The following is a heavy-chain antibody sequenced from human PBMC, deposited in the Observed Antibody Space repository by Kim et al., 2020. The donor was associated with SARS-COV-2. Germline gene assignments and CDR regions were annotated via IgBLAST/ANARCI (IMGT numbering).Heavy chain of an antibody. CDR2: ISDRGGST. D-gene: IGHD3-10*01. CDR3: AKALTMIRVHYDY. CDR1: GFTFSSYG. J-gene: IGHJ4*02. Sequence: GGSLRLSCAASGFTFSSYGMSWVRQAPGKGLEWVSGISDRGGSTYYADPVKGRFTISRDNSKNTLYLQMNSLRADDTAVYYCAKALTMIRVHYDYWGQGTLVTVSS. V-gene: IGHV3-23*01.